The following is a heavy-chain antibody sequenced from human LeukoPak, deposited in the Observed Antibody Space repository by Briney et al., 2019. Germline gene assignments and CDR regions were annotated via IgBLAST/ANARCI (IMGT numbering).Heavy chain of an antibody. CDR3: AKSGYCSSTSCYSVDY. V-gene: IGHV3-23*01. Sequence: GGSLRLSCAASGFTFSSYAMSWVRQAPGKGLEWVSAISGSGDSTYYADSVKGRFTISRDNSKNTLYLQMNSLRAEDTAVYYCAKSGYCSSTSCYSVDYWGQGTLVTVSS. J-gene: IGHJ4*02. CDR1: GFTFSSYA. CDR2: ISGSGDST. D-gene: IGHD2-2*02.